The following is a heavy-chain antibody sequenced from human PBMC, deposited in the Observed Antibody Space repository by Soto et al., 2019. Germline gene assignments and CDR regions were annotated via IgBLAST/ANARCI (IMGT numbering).Heavy chain of an antibody. CDR2: ISAYNGNT. Sequence: ASVKVSCKASGYTFTSYGISWVRQAPGQRLEWMGWISAYNGNTNYAQRLQGRVTMTTDTSTSTAYMELRSLRSDDTAVYYCARGWGYCGGDCYGYRGQGTLVTVSS. V-gene: IGHV1-18*01. CDR1: GYTFTSYG. CDR3: ARGWGYCGGDCYGY. J-gene: IGHJ4*02. D-gene: IGHD2-21*01.